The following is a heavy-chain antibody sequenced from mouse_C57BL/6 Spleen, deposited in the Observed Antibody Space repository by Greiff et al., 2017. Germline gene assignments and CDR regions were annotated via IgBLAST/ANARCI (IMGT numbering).Heavy chain of an antibody. CDR3: ARGSLGSSYEYFDV. D-gene: IGHD1-1*01. Sequence: EVQLVESGGGLVKPGGSLKLSCAASGFTFSSYAMSWVRQTPEKRLEWVATISDGGSYTSYPDNVKGRFTISRDNAKNNLYLQMSHLDSEDTAMYYCARGSLGSSYEYFDVWGTGTTVTVSS. J-gene: IGHJ1*03. CDR2: ISDGGSYT. V-gene: IGHV5-4*01. CDR1: GFTFSSYA.